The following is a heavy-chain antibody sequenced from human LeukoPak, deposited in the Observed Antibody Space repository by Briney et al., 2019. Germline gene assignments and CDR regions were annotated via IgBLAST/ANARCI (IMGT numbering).Heavy chain of an antibody. Sequence: ASVKVSCKASGYTFTSYGISWVRQAPGQGLEWMGWISAYNGNTNYAQKFQGRVTMTEDTSTDTAYMELSSLRSEDTAVYYCATGNPSYSSGWYGYWGQGTLVTVSS. D-gene: IGHD6-19*01. CDR1: GYTFTSYG. CDR2: ISAYNGNT. V-gene: IGHV1-18*01. CDR3: ATGNPSYSSGWYGY. J-gene: IGHJ4*02.